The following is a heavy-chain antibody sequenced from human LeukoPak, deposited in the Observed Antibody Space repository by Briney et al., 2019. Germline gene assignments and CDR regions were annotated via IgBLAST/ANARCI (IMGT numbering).Heavy chain of an antibody. J-gene: IGHJ3*02. D-gene: IGHD2-21*02. Sequence: GESLKISCKTSGFRFTDQWIGWVRQVPGRGLEWMGIIFPDGSHTVYSPSFYGRITISADRYTSTAYLHWSSLRASDTAMYYCAIHVIVVTTVPDAFDIWGQGTMVTVSS. CDR1: GFRFTDQW. CDR3: AIHVIVVTTVPDAFDI. CDR2: IFPDGSHT. V-gene: IGHV5-51*01.